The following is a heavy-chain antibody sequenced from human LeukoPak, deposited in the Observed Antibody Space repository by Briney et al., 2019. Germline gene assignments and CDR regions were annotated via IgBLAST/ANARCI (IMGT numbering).Heavy chain of an antibody. Sequence: PGGSLRLSCAASGFTFSNAWMSWVRQAPGKGLEWVGCIERKTEGATTDYAAPVKGRFTISRDDSKNTLYLQMNSLKTEDTAVYYCTTHRGYSSSPTFDYWGQGTLVTVPS. D-gene: IGHD6-13*01. CDR3: TTHRGYSSSPTFDY. CDR2: IERKTEGATT. CDR1: GFTFSNAW. V-gene: IGHV3-15*04. J-gene: IGHJ4*02.